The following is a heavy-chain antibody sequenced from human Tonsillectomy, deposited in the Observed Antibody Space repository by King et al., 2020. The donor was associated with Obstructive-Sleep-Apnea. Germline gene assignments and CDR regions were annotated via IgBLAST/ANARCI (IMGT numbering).Heavy chain of an antibody. CDR1: GFTFTSST. CDR3: AASMSDDDYYGLDV. CDR2: IVVGSDYT. V-gene: IGHV1-58*02. D-gene: IGHD1-1*01. J-gene: IGHJ6*02. Sequence: MQLVQSGPEVKKPGPSVPVSCKASGFTFTSSTMQWVRQARGQRLEWIGWIVVGSDYTSYAQKFHERVTITRDMSTSTAYMEVSSLSSEDTAVYYCAASMSDDDYYGLDVWGQGTTVIVSS.